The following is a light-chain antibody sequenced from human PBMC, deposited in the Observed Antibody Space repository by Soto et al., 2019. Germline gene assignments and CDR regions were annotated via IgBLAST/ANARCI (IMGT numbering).Light chain of an antibody. Sequence: DIQMAQSPSSLSASVGDRVTITCRASQSILNYLNWYQQKPGRAPKVLIYIASSLQSGVPSRFSGSGSGTDFTLTISSLQPEDFATYYCQQTYSFPRTFGQGTKLDIK. CDR3: QQTYSFPRT. V-gene: IGKV1-39*01. CDR2: IAS. CDR1: QSILNY. J-gene: IGKJ1*01.